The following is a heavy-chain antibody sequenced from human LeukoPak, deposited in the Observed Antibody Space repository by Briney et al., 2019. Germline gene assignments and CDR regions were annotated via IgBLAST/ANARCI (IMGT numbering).Heavy chain of an antibody. CDR3: ARAEGSRGPYDY. CDR1: GGSISSGGYY. Sequence: SETLSLTCTVSGGSISSGGYYWSWIRQHPGKGLEWIGYIFYSGSTYYNPPLKSRVTISVDTSKNQFSLKLSSVTAADTAVYYCARAEGSRGPYDYWGQGTLVTVSS. D-gene: IGHD3-10*01. V-gene: IGHV4-31*03. CDR2: IFYSGST. J-gene: IGHJ4*02.